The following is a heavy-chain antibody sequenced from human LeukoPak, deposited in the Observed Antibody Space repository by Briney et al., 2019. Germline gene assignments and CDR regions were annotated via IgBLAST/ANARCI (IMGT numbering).Heavy chain of an antibody. D-gene: IGHD6-13*01. Sequence: ASVKVSCKASGYTFTGYYMHWVRQAPGQGLEWMGWINPNSGGTNYAQKFQGRVTMTRDTSTSTVYMELSSLRSEDTAVYYCARTIAAAGHFDYWGQGTLVTVSS. J-gene: IGHJ4*02. CDR2: INPNSGGT. V-gene: IGHV1-2*02. CDR3: ARTIAAAGHFDY. CDR1: GYTFTGYY.